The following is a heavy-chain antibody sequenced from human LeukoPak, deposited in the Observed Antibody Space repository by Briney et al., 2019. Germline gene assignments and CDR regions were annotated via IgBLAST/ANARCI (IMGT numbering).Heavy chain of an antibody. V-gene: IGHV3-43*02. CDR3: AKGSLWFGELSRGFDY. CDR2: ISGDGGST. D-gene: IGHD3-10*01. CDR1: GFTFSSYS. Sequence: GGSLRLSCAASGFTFSSYSMHWVRQAPGKGLEWVSLISGDGGSTYYADSVKGRFTISRDNSKNSLYLQMYSLRTEDTALYYCAKGSLWFGELSRGFDYWGQGTLVTVSS. J-gene: IGHJ4*02.